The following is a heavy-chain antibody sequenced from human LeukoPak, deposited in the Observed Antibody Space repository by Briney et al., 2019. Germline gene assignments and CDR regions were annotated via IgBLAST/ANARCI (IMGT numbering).Heavy chain of an antibody. Sequence: GGSLRLSCAASGFTFSSYGMHWVRQAPGKGLEWVAVISYDGSNKYYADSVKGRFTSRDNSKNTLYLQMNSLRAEDTAVYYCAKDGVRGYSYGPFDYWGQGTLVTVSS. V-gene: IGHV3-30*18. D-gene: IGHD5-18*01. CDR2: ISYDGSNK. J-gene: IGHJ4*02. CDR1: GFTFSSYG. CDR3: AKDGVRGYSYGPFDY.